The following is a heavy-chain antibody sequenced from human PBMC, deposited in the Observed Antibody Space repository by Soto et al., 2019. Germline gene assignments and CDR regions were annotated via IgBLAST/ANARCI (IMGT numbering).Heavy chain of an antibody. V-gene: IGHV3-7*01. CDR3: AGAIAAVESS. Sequence: GGSLRLSCAASGSTFGRLWMHWVRQAPGKGLEWVANIKYDGSEIHYVESVKGRFTISRDNAKNSLYLQMNGLRAEDTAVYYCAGAIAAVESSWGQGALVTVSS. D-gene: IGHD6-13*01. J-gene: IGHJ5*02. CDR2: IKYDGSEI. CDR1: GSTFGRLW.